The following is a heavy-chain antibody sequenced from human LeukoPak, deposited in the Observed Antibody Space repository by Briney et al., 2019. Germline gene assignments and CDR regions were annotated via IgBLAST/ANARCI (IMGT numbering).Heavy chain of an antibody. V-gene: IGHV4-59*01. CDR2: IYYTGRT. J-gene: IGHJ4*02. CDR1: GGSISEYY. Sequence: SETLSLTCTISGGSISEYYWSWIRQSPEKGLEWIGYIYYTGRTKFNSSLKSRVSISVDISRSQFSLDLTSVTAADTALYFCTRVTIHGYSDSWGQGTLVTVSS. D-gene: IGHD1-1*01. CDR3: TRVTIHGYSDS.